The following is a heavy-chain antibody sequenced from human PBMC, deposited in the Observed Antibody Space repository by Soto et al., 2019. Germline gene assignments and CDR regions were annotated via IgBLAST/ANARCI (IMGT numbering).Heavy chain of an antibody. CDR2: ITPILGMI. CDR3: ARDDVIGYLDS. CDR1: GDTFSTYT. Sequence: QVHLVQSGAEVQKPGSSVKVSCKASGDTFSTYTFSWVRQAPGQGLQWVGRITPILGMINYAQSFQGRVTISADESISTAYMELHSLTSEDTAVYYCARDDVIGYLDSWGQGTLVTVSS. J-gene: IGHJ4*02. V-gene: IGHV1-69*08.